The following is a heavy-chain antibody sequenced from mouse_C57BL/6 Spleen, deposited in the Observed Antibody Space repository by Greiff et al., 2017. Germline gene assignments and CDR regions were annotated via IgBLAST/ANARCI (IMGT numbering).Heavy chain of an antibody. V-gene: IGHV1-52*01. Sequence: QVQLQQPGAELVRPGSSVKLSCKASGYTFTSYWMHWVKQRPIQGLEWIGNIDPSDSETPYNQQFKDKATLTVDKSSSTAYMQLRSRTSEYSAVDYCARAGVTTVVATRSFDYWGQGTTLTVSS. D-gene: IGHD1-1*01. J-gene: IGHJ2*01. CDR1: GYTFTSYW. CDR3: ARAGVTTVVATRSFDY. CDR2: IDPSDSET.